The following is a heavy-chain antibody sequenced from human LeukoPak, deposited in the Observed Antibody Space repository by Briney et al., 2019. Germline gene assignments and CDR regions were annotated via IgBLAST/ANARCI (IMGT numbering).Heavy chain of an antibody. D-gene: IGHD2-15*01. Sequence: GGSLRLSCAASGFTFSSYAMSWVRQAPGKGLEWVSVISGSGGNTYYADSVKGRFTISRDNSKNTLYLQLNSLRADDTAVYFCARESLGGDIWFDSWGQGTLVTVSS. J-gene: IGHJ5*01. CDR2: ISGSGGNT. CDR1: GFTFSSYA. V-gene: IGHV3-23*01. CDR3: ARESLGGDIWFDS.